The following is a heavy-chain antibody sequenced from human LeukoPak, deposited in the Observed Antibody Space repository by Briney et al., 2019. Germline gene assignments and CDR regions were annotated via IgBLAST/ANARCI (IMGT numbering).Heavy chain of an antibody. J-gene: IGHJ6*02. CDR1: GFTFSSYA. D-gene: IGHD2-2*01. Sequence: GGSLRLSCAASGFTFSSYAMSWVRQAPGKGLEWVSAISGSGGSTYYADSVKGRFTISRDNSKNTLYLQMNSLRAEDTAVYYCAKGIVVVRYYYYGMDVWGQGTTVTVSS. CDR3: AKGIVVVRYYYYGMDV. V-gene: IGHV3-23*01. CDR2: ISGSGGST.